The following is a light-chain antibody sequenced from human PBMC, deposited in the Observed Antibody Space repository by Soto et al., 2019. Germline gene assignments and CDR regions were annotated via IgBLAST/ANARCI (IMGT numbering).Light chain of an antibody. V-gene: IGKV1-5*03. CDR3: QQYNSYPWT. CDR1: QSISSW. Sequence: DIQMTQSPSTLSASVGDRVTITCRASQSISSWLAWYQQKPGKAPKLLISKASSLETGVPSRFSGSGSGTEFTLTISSLQPDDFATYYCQQYNSYPWTFGQGPKV. J-gene: IGKJ1*01. CDR2: KAS.